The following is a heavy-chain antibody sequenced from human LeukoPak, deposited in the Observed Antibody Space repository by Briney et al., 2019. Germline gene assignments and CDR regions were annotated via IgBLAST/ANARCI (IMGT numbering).Heavy chain of an antibody. V-gene: IGHV3-64*01. J-gene: IGHJ3*02. CDR2: ISSNGGST. CDR3: ARYYDFWSGYYRDDAFDI. Sequence: GGSLRLSCAVSGFTFSYYSANWVRQAPGKGLEYASAISSNGGSTYYANSVKGRFTISRDNSKNTLYLQMGSLRAEDMAVYYCARYYDFWSGYYRDDAFDIWGQGTMVTVSS. D-gene: IGHD3-3*01. CDR1: GFTFSYYS.